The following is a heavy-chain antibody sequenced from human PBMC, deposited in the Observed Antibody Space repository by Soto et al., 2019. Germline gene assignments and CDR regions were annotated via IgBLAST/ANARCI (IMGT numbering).Heavy chain of an antibody. J-gene: IGHJ4*02. V-gene: IGHV4-4*09. CDR2: SGST. CDR3: ASRSVLGYFFDY. Sequence: QVQLQESGPGLVKPSETLSLTCTVSGGSISSYYWSWIRQPPGKGLEWIASGSTNYNPSLKSRVTISVDTSKNQFSLKLSSGTAADTAVYYCASRSVLGYFFDYWGQGTLVTVSS. D-gene: IGHD3-10*01. CDR1: GGSISSYY.